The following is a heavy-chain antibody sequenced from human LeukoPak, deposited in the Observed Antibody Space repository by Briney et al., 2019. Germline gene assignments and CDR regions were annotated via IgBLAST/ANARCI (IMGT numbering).Heavy chain of an antibody. CDR3: ARASPLWFGELLHNWFDP. V-gene: IGHV3-74*01. CDR1: GFTFSSYW. Sequence: GGSLRISSAAPGFTFSSYWMHWVRQAPGKGLVWVSRIDSDGGSTSYADSVKGRFTISRDNAKNTLYLQMNSLRAEDTVVYYCARASPLWFGELLHNWFDPWGQGTLVTVPS. D-gene: IGHD3-10*01. J-gene: IGHJ5*02. CDR2: IDSDGGST.